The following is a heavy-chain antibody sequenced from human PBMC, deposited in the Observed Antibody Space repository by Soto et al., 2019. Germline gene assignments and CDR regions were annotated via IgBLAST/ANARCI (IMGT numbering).Heavy chain of an antibody. Sequence: PSETLSLTCTVSGGSISSYYWSWIRQPPGKGLEWIGYIYYSGSTNYNPSLKSRVTISVDTSKNQFSLKLSSVTAADTAVYYCARVDSSGYPSENYYFDYWGQGTLVTVSS. V-gene: IGHV4-59*01. CDR2: IYYSGST. CDR3: ARVDSSGYPSENYYFDY. D-gene: IGHD3-22*01. J-gene: IGHJ4*02. CDR1: GGSISSYY.